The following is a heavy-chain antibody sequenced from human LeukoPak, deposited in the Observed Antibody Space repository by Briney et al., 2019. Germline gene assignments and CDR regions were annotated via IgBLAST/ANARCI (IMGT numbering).Heavy chain of an antibody. CDR1: GGSFSGYY. J-gene: IGHJ5*02. CDR3: ARGFGPVVAATPGWFDP. Sequence: PSETLSLTCAVYGGSFSGYYWSWIRQPPGKGLEWIGEINHSGSTNYDPSLKSRVTISVDTSKNQFSLKLSSVTAADTAVYYCARGFGPVVAATPGWFDPWGQGTLVTVSS. CDR2: INHSGST. D-gene: IGHD2-15*01. V-gene: IGHV4-34*01.